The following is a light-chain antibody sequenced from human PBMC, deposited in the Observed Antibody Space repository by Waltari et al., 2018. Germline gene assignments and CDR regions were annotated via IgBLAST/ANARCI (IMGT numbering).Light chain of an antibody. V-gene: IGLV1-44*01. CDR3: AAWDDSLNGWV. J-gene: IGLJ3*02. Sequence: QSVLTQPPSVSGTHGQRVTTSCAGRRSNIGSNTVNWFQQLPGTAPKLLSSSNNQRPSGVPDRFSASKSGTSASLAISGLQSEDEADYYCAAWDDSLNGWVFGGGTKLTVL. CDR1: RSNIGSNT. CDR2: SNN.